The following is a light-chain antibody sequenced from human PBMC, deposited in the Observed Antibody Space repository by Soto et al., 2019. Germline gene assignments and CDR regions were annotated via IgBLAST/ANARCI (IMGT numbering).Light chain of an antibody. Sequence: DIQLTQSPSFLSASVGDRVTITCRASQGISSYLAWYQQKPGKAPKLLIYAASTLQSGVPSRFSGSGSGTEFTLTISSLQPEDFASYYCQQLNSYSFGQGTKV. CDR2: AAS. CDR3: QQLNSYS. V-gene: IGKV1-9*01. J-gene: IGKJ2*03. CDR1: QGISSY.